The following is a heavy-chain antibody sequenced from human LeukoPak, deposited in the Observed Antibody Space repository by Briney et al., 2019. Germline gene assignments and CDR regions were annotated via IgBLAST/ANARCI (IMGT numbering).Heavy chain of an antibody. D-gene: IGHD5-18*01. Sequence: SETLSLTCTVSGGSISGDGHYWTWTRQHPGEGLEWLGFIHPGGTIYYNPSLSSRLFISADTSNNQMSLKLSFVTAADTAVYYCARGGDTAKGGKDWGQGTLVTVSS. J-gene: IGHJ4*02. CDR2: IHPGGTI. CDR1: GGSISGDGHY. V-gene: IGHV4-31*03. CDR3: ARGGDTAKGGKD.